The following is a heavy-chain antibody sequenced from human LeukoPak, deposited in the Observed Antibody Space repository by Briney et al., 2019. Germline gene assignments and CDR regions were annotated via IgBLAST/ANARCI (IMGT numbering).Heavy chain of an antibody. J-gene: IGHJ4*02. CDR1: GFTFSSYE. CDR2: ISSSGSTI. D-gene: IGHD6-19*01. Sequence: GGSLRPSCAASGFTFSSYEMNWVRQAPGKGLEWVSYISSSGSTIYYADSVKGRFTISRDNAKNSLYLQMNSLRAEDTAVYYCARDAVAAQFDYWGQGTLVTVSS. V-gene: IGHV3-48*03. CDR3: ARDAVAAQFDY.